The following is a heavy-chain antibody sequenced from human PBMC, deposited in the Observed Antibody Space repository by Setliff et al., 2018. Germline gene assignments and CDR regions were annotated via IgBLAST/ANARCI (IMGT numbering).Heavy chain of an antibody. CDR1: GYTFTESI. D-gene: IGHD2-8*01. CDR3: LGLVRYCSRTSCQRTSGDEV. J-gene: IGHJ4*02. V-gene: IGHV1-18*01. Sequence: VASVKVSCKASGYTFTESIVSWVRQAPGQGLEWLGWIGVYSGNTYTAQRFQGRVTMTTDTSTNMAYLELRGLRSDDTAVYYCLGLVRYCSRTSCQRTSGDEVWGQGTLVTVSS. CDR2: IGVYSGNT.